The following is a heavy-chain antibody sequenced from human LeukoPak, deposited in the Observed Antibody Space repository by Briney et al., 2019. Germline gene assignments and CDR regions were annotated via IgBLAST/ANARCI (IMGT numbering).Heavy chain of an antibody. CDR2: ITDDGYNT. D-gene: IGHD3-3*01. Sequence: GGSLRLSCAASGFTFSAFAMTWVRQAPGKGLEWVSTITDDGYNTYSADSVKGRITFSRDNSKNTLSLQLRSLRAEDTAVYYCAKEGGATYYDFWSGYFYYFDYWGQGTLVTVSS. J-gene: IGHJ4*02. V-gene: IGHV3-23*01. CDR3: AKEGGATYYDFWSGYFYYFDY. CDR1: GFTFSAFA.